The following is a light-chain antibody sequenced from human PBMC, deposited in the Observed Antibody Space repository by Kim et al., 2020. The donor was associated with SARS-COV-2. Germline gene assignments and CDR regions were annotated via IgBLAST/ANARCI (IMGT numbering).Light chain of an antibody. CDR1: QSISYW. Sequence: LVGERVTITSRGSQSISYWFARYRQKTGQTPKLLIYKASSLESGVPSRFSGSRSGREFTITISSLQPDDFASNYCQQDNSYSPRTFGQGTKVDIK. J-gene: IGKJ1*01. V-gene: IGKV1-5*03. CDR3: QQDNSYSPRT. CDR2: KAS.